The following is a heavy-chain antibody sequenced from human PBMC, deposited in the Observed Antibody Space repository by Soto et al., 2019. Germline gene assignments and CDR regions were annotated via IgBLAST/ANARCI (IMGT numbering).Heavy chain of an antibody. D-gene: IGHD5-18*01. V-gene: IGHV3-23*01. CDR2: ISGSGNSK. CDR3: AKDVLVDSSMVSDY. Sequence: PGGSLRLACAASGFTFNNYAMTWVRQPPGKGLEWVSTISGSGNSKYYADSVKGRFTISRDNSKNTLDLQMSSLRAEHSAVYYCAKDVLVDSSMVSDYWGQGTLVTVSS. J-gene: IGHJ4*02. CDR1: GFTFNNYA.